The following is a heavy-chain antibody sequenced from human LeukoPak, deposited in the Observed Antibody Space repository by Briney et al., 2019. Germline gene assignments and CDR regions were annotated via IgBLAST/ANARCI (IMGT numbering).Heavy chain of an antibody. CDR1: GFTFSTYS. D-gene: IGHD2-2*01. CDR2: ISTGSSTI. CDR3: AREGPAGPYCSSTSCYGAYNYYFYYGMDV. V-gene: IGHV3-48*04. J-gene: IGHJ6*02. Sequence: SLTLSCAASGFTFSTYSMNWVRQAPGEGLEWVSFISTGSSTIYYADSVKGRFTISRDNAKNSLYLQMNSLRAEDTAVYYCAREGPAGPYCSSTSCYGAYNYYFYYGMDVWGQGTTVTVSS.